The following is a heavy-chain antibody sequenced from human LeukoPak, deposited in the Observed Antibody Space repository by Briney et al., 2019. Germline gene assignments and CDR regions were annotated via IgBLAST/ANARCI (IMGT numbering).Heavy chain of an antibody. Sequence: PGGSLRLSCAASGFTFSSYSMNWVRQAPGKGLEWVPHITASGTAMFYADSVKGRFTISRDNAKNSLYLQMNSLRAEDTAVYYCARGHYQLSWGQGILVTVSS. CDR1: GFTFSSYS. V-gene: IGHV3-48*01. D-gene: IGHD2-2*01. CDR2: ITASGTAM. CDR3: ARGHYQLS. J-gene: IGHJ5*02.